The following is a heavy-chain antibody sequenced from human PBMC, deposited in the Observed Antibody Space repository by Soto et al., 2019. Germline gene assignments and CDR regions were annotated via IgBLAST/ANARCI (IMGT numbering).Heavy chain of an antibody. CDR2: ISAYNGNT. CDR1: GYTFTSYG. Sequence: ASVKVSCKASGYTFTSYGISWVRQAPGQGLEWMGWISAYNGNTNYAQKLQGRVTMTTDTSTSTAYMELRSLRSDDTAVYYCARGEMVRGYYYYCMDVWGKGTTVTVSS. CDR3: ARGEMVRGYYYYCMDV. J-gene: IGHJ6*03. V-gene: IGHV1-18*01. D-gene: IGHD3-10*01.